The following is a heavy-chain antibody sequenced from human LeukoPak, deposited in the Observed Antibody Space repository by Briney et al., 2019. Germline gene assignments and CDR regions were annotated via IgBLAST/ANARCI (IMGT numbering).Heavy chain of an antibody. V-gene: IGHV4-39*07. CDR1: GGSISSSTYY. CDR2: INHSGST. D-gene: IGHD2-21*02. Sequence: PSETLSLTCTVSGGSISSSTYYWGWIRQPPGKGLEWIGEINHSGSTNYNPSLKSRVTISVDTSKNQFSLKLSSVTAADTAVYYCARGRNIVVVTAIHGYWYFDLWGRGTLVTVSS. J-gene: IGHJ2*01. CDR3: ARGRNIVVVTAIHGYWYFDL.